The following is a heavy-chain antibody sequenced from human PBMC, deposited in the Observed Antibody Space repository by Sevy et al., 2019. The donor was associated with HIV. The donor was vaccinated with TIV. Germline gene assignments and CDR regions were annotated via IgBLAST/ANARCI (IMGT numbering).Heavy chain of an antibody. CDR3: AREYYDKSGFGYYVFDI. CDR1: GYTFTAYF. D-gene: IGHD3-22*01. V-gene: IGHV1-2*02. J-gene: IGHJ3*02. CDR2: INPHSRAT. Sequence: ASVKVSCKASGYTFTAYFMHWLRQAPGQGLEWMGWINPHSRATNSAQTFQGRVTMTRDTSISTAYMEMCRLTSDDTAVYYCAREYYDKSGFGYYVFDIWGQGTLVTVSS.